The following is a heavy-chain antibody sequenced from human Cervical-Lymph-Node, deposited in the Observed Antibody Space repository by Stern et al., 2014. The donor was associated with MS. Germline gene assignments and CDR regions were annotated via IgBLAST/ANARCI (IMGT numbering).Heavy chain of an antibody. CDR1: GFTFTSSA. D-gene: IGHD5-24*01. V-gene: IGHV1-58*01. CDR2: IVVGNGGT. J-gene: IGHJ2*01. CDR3: AAAALWDDSNYVPPAFDL. Sequence: QLVESGPGVKKPGTSVKVSCKTSGFTFTSSAVQWVRQTRGQRLEWRGLIVVGNGGTNYAQNFQERVTITTDMSKSTAYMDLSSLRSEDTGVYFCAAAALWDDSNYVPPAFDLWGRGTLVTVSS.